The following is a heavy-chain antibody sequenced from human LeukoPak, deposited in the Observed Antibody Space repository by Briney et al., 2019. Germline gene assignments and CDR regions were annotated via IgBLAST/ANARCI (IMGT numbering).Heavy chain of an antibody. Sequence: GGSLGLSCAASGFSFSSYWMYWVRQAPGKGLVWVSRIKYDGSVTTYADSVEGRFTISRDNSKNTLYMQMNSLRAEDTAVYYCAKEIQDYYDSSGYHSNAFDIWGQGTMVTVSS. V-gene: IGHV3-74*01. CDR1: GFSFSSYW. CDR3: AKEIQDYYDSSGYHSNAFDI. D-gene: IGHD3-22*01. CDR2: IKYDGSVT. J-gene: IGHJ3*02.